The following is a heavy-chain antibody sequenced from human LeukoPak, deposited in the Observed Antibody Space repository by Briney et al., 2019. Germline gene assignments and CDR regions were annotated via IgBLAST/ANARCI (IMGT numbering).Heavy chain of an antibody. CDR3: AIGPGTNYYYYGMDV. CDR1: GGTFSSYA. D-gene: IGHD3-10*01. CDR2: IIPILGIA. V-gene: IGHV1-69*04. Sequence: ASVKVSCKASGGTFSSYAISWVRQAPGQGLEWMGRIIPILGIANYARKFQGRVTITADKSTSTAYMELSSLRSEDTAVYYCAIGPGTNYYYYGMDVWGQGTTVTVSS. J-gene: IGHJ6*02.